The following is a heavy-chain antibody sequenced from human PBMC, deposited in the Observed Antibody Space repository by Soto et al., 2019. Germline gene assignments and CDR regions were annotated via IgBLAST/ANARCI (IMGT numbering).Heavy chain of an antibody. CDR1: SGSISSSGW. CDR2: IERVEAT. V-gene: IGHV4-4*02. D-gene: IGHD2-8*01. Sequence: QVQLQESGPGLVKPSGTLSLTCTVSSGSISSSGWWRWVRQSPGEGLQWIGQIERVEATSYNPSLRGRVTISVDKSQNQLSLKLNSVTAADTAVYYCARNGAYCLDVWGEGTTVTVSS. J-gene: IGHJ6*03. CDR3: ARNGAYCLDV.